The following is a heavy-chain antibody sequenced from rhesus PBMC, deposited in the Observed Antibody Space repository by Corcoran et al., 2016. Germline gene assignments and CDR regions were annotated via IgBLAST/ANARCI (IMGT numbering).Heavy chain of an antibody. D-gene: IGHD3-40*01. V-gene: IGHV4-160*01. J-gene: IGHJ4*01. CDR2: IYGSDGST. Sequence: QVQLQESGPGLVKPSETLSLTCAVSGYSISSDYWSWIRQPPGKGLEWNGYIYGSDGSTYYTPSLKSRVAISADTSKNHFSLRLTSVTAADTAVYYCTRDFDYDFDYWGQGVLVTVSS. CDR1: GYSISSDY. CDR3: TRDFDYDFDY.